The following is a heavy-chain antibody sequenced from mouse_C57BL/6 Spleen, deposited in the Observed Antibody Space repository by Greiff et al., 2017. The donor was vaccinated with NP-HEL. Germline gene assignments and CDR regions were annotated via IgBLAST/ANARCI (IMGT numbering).Heavy chain of an antibody. CDR2: INPNNGGT. J-gene: IGHJ4*01. Sequence: EVQLQQSGPELVKPGASAKIPCKASGYTFTDYNMDWVKQSHGKSLEWIGDINPNNGGTIYNQKFKGKATLTVDKSSSTAYMELRSLTSEDTAVYYCARTHYYGSSSYYAMDYWGQGTSVTVSS. V-gene: IGHV1-18*01. CDR1: GYTFTDYN. CDR3: ARTHYYGSSSYYAMDY. D-gene: IGHD1-1*01.